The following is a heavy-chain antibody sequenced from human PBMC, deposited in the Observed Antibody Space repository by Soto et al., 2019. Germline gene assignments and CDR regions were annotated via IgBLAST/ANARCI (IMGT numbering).Heavy chain of an antibody. D-gene: IGHD6-13*01. Sequence: GGSLRLSSAASGFTFSSYAMSWFRQAPGKGLEWVSAISGSGGSTYYADSVKGRFTISRDNSKNTLYLQMNSLRAEDTAVYYCAKPAGNYYYYGMDVWGQGTTVTVSS. CDR2: ISGSGGST. CDR1: GFTFSSYA. CDR3: AKPAGNYYYYGMDV. V-gene: IGHV3-23*01. J-gene: IGHJ6*02.